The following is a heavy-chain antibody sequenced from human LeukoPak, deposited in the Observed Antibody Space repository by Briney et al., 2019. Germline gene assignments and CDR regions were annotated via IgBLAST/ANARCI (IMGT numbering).Heavy chain of an antibody. V-gene: IGHV4-59*01. J-gene: IGHJ3*02. CDR1: GGSISSYY. CDR3: ARAITMEEGGAFDI. D-gene: IGHD3-10*01. CDR2: IYYSGST. Sequence: SETLSLTCTVSGGSISSYYWSWIRQPPGKGLEWIGYIYYSGSTNYNPSLKSRVTISVDTSKNQFSLKLSSVTAADTAVYYCARAITMEEGGAFDIWGQGTMVTVSS.